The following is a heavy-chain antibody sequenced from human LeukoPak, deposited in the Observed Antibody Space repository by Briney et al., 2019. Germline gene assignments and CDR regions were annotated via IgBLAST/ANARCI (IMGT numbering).Heavy chain of an antibody. CDR1: GYTLTSYY. V-gene: IGHV1-46*01. J-gene: IGHJ3*02. Sequence: ASVKVSCKASGYTLTSYYMHWVRQAPGQGLEWMGIINPSGGSTSYAQKFQGRVTMTRDTSTSTVYMELSSLRSDDTAVYFCARVGDGLNDAFDIWGQGTMVTVSS. D-gene: IGHD5-24*01. CDR2: INPSGGST. CDR3: ARVGDGLNDAFDI.